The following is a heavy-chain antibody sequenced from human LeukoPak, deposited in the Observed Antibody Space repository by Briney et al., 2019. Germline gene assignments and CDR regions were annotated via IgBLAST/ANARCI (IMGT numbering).Heavy chain of an antibody. CDR3: ARDLSTSSAWELDY. V-gene: IGHV1-2*02. CDR2: INPKSGGT. D-gene: IGHD1-1*01. J-gene: IGHJ4*02. CDR1: GYTFTDYL. Sequence: GASVKVSCKASGYTFTDYLIHWVRQAPGQGLEYMGWINPKSGGTEYAQKFLGRVTMTRDTSTSTASMELSRLISDDTAVYLCARDLSTSSAWELDYWGQGTLVTVSS.